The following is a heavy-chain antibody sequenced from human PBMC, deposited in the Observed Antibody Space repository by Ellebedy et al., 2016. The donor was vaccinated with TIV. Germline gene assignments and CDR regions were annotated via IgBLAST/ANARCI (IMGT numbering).Heavy chain of an antibody. CDR2: ISYSGST. CDR3: VRVVWQQPVSYAFDV. D-gene: IGHD6-13*01. CDR1: GGSFSGYY. V-gene: IGHV4-59*01. Sequence: MPSETLSLTCAVYGGSFSGYYWSWIRQPPGKGLEWIGYISYSGSTNYSPSLQSRVTISVDMSKNQFSLKLSSVTAADTAVYYCVRVVWQQPVSYAFDVWGQGTMVTVSS. J-gene: IGHJ3*01.